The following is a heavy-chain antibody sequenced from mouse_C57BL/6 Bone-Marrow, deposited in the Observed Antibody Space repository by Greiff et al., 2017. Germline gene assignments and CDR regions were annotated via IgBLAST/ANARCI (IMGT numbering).Heavy chain of an antibody. J-gene: IGHJ1*03. CDR2: ISSGSSTI. Sequence: DVKLVESGGGLVKPGGSLKLSCAASGFTFSDYGMHWVRQAPEKGLEWVAYISSGSSTIYYADTVKGRFTISRDNAKNTLFLQMTSLRSEDTAMYYCARPTYYYGSSWYFDVWGTGTTVTVSS. D-gene: IGHD1-1*01. V-gene: IGHV5-17*01. CDR3: ARPTYYYGSSWYFDV. CDR1: GFTFSDYG.